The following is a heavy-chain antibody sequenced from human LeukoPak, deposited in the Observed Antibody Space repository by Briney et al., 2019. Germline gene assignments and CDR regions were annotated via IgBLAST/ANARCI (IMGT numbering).Heavy chain of an antibody. CDR1: GYSFTSYW. V-gene: IGHV5-51*01. J-gene: IGHJ3*02. D-gene: IGHD6-19*01. CDR2: IYPGDSDT. Sequence: GESLKISCKGSGYSFTSYWIGWVRQMPGKGLEWMGIIYPGDSDTRYSPSFQGQVTISADKSISTAYLQWSSLKASDTAMYYCARGPKAVAGTKDDAFDIWGQGTMVTVSS. CDR3: ARGPKAVAGTKDDAFDI.